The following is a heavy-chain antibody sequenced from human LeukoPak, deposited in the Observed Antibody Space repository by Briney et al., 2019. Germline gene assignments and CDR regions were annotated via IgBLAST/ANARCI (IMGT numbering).Heavy chain of an antibody. D-gene: IGHD4-17*01. CDR3: ARDDYGDYVWGV. CDR1: GGSISSSSYY. J-gene: IGHJ6*04. Sequence: PSETLSLTCTVSGGSISSSSYYWGWIRQSPGKGLEWIGSIYYSGSTYYNPSLKSRVTISVHTSKKQFSLKLNSVTAADTAVYYCARDDYGDYVWGVWGKGITVTVSS. CDR2: IYYSGST. V-gene: IGHV4-39*07.